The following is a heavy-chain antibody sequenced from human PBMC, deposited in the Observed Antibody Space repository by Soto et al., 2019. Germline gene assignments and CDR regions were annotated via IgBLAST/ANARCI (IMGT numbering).Heavy chain of an antibody. CDR1: GYSFTSYW. Sequence: GESLKISCKGSGYSFTSYWISWVRQMPGKGLEWMGRIDPSDSYTNYSPSFQGHVTISADKSISTAYLQWSSLKASDTAMYYCARRNEVLEWLFRFDPWGQGTLVTVSS. CDR2: IDPSDSYT. J-gene: IGHJ5*02. CDR3: ARRNEVLEWLFRFDP. V-gene: IGHV5-10-1*01. D-gene: IGHD3-3*01.